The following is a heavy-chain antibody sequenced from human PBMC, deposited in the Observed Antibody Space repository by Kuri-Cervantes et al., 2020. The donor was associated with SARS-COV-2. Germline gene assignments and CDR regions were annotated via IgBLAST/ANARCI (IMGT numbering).Heavy chain of an antibody. CDR3: AKDHRYSSSSGVGYFDS. D-gene: IGHD6-6*01. Sequence: GESLKISCAASGFTFSSYAMSWVRQAPGKGLEWVSAISGSGGSTYYADSVKGRFTIPRDNSKNTLYLQMNSLRTDDTAFYYCAKDHRYSSSSGVGYFDSWGQGTLVTVSS. J-gene: IGHJ4*02. CDR1: GFTFSSYA. CDR2: ISGSGGST. V-gene: IGHV3-23*01.